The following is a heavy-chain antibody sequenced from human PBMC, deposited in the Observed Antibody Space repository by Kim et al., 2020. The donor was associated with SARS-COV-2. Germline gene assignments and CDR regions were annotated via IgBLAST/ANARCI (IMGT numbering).Heavy chain of an antibody. V-gene: IGHV1-46*01. CDR3: ARGGRDYDSGHDYYYGMDV. CDR1: GYTFTSYY. J-gene: IGHJ6*02. CDR2: INPSGGST. D-gene: IGHD3-3*01. Sequence: ASVKVSCKASGYTFTSYYMHWVRQAPGQGLEWMGIINPSGGSTSYAQKFQGRVTMTRDTSTSTVYMELSSLRSEDTAVYYCARGGRDYDSGHDYYYGMDVWGQGTTVTVSS.